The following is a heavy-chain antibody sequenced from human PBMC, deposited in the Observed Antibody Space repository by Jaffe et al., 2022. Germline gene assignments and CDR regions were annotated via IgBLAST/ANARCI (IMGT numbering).Heavy chain of an antibody. Sequence: QVQLVESGGGVVQPGGSLRLSCAASGFTFSSYGMHWVRQAPGKGLEWVAFIRYDGSNKYYADSVKGRFTISRDNSKNTLYLQMNSLRAEDTAVYYCAKDLPTTPNPVYDILTGYYTSEADYWGQGTLVTVSS. CDR2: IRYDGSNK. V-gene: IGHV3-30*02. CDR1: GFTFSSYG. CDR3: AKDLPTTPNPVYDILTGYYTSEADY. J-gene: IGHJ4*02. D-gene: IGHD3-9*01.